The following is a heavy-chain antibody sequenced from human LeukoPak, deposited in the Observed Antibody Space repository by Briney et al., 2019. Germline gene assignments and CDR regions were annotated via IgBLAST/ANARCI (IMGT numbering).Heavy chain of an antibody. CDR3: ARERVAVVFFDY. J-gene: IGHJ4*02. D-gene: IGHD6-19*01. Sequence: GGSLRLSCAASGFTFSSYEMNWVRQAPGKGLEWGSYISNSGRTIYYADSVKGRFTISRDNAKNSLYLQMNSLRAEDTAVYYCARERVAVVFFDYWRQGTLVTVSS. V-gene: IGHV3-48*03. CDR2: ISNSGRTI. CDR1: GFTFSSYE.